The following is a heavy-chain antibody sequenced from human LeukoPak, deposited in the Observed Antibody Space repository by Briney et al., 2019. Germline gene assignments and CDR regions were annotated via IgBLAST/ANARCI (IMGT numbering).Heavy chain of an antibody. Sequence: PGGSLRLSCEASGFTFSSYNMNWVRQAPGKRLEWVSSITSSSTYAFYADSVKGRFTISRDNSKNTLYLQMNSLRAEDTAVYYCAKDLSKGLLYRRGMYYFDYWGQGTLVTVSS. CDR1: GFTFSSYN. V-gene: IGHV3-21*01. CDR3: AKDLSKGLLYRRGMYYFDY. CDR2: ITSSSTYA. D-gene: IGHD3-10*01. J-gene: IGHJ4*02.